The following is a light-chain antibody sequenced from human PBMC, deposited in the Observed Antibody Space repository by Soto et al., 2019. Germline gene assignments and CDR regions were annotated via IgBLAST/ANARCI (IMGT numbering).Light chain of an antibody. Sequence: QSVLTQPPSASGTPGQRVTISCSGSSSKIGSNTVNWYQQLPGTAPKLLIYSNNQRPSGVPDRFSGSKSGPSASLAISGLQSEDEADYYCAAWDDSLNGFYVFGTGTKVTV. V-gene: IGLV1-44*01. CDR1: SSKIGSNT. J-gene: IGLJ1*01. CDR2: SNN. CDR3: AAWDDSLNGFYV.